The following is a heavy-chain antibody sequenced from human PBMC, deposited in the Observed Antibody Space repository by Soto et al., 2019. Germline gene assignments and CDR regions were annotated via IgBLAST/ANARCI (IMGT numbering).Heavy chain of an antibody. Sequence: PGGSLRLSCAASGFTFSSYSMNWVRQAPGKGLEWVSSISSSSSYIYYADSVKGRFTISRDNAKNSLYLQMNSLRAEDTAVYYCARTDPDIVVVVAAMFDYWGQGTLVTVSS. CDR2: ISSSSSYI. CDR1: GFTFSSYS. D-gene: IGHD2-15*01. J-gene: IGHJ4*02. CDR3: ARTDPDIVVVVAAMFDY. V-gene: IGHV3-21*01.